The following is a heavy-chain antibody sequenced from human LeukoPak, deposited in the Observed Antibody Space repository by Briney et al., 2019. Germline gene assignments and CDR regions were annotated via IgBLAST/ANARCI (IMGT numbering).Heavy chain of an antibody. CDR3: ARGEYYYDSSGYYAPDAFDI. V-gene: IGHV4-31*03. Sequence: SQTLSLTCTVSGGSISSGGYYWSWIRQHPGKGLEWIGYIYYSGSTYYNPSLKSRVTISVDTSKNQFSLKLSSVTAVDTAVYYCARGEYYYDSSGYYAPDAFDIWGQGTMVTVSS. CDR2: IYYSGST. D-gene: IGHD3-22*01. J-gene: IGHJ3*02. CDR1: GGSISSGGYY.